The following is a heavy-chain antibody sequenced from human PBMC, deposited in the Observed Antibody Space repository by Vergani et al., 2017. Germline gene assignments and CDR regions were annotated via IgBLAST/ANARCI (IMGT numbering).Heavy chain of an antibody. CDR3: ARTGRGTIDY. CDR2: ISSSSSYI. CDR1: GFTVSSNY. V-gene: IGHV3-21*01. J-gene: IGHJ4*02. D-gene: IGHD1-14*01. Sequence: EVQLLESGGGLVQPGGSLRLSCAASGFTVSSNYMSWVRQAPGKGLEWVSSISSSSSYIYYADSVKGRFTISRDNAKNSLYLQMKSLRAEDTAVYYCARTGRGTIDYWGQGTLVTVSS.